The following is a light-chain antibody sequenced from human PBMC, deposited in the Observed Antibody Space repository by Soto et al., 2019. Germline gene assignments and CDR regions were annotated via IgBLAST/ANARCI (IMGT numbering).Light chain of an antibody. CDR3: QKYSGAPPT. Sequence: DIQMTQSPSSLSTSVGDRVTITCRASQAIGIYLAWYQQKPGKVPKLLIYAASTLQSGVPSRFSGSGSGTDFTLTINSLQPEDVANYYCQKYSGAPPTFGQGTKMEIK. CDR2: AAS. CDR1: QAIGIY. V-gene: IGKV1-27*01. J-gene: IGKJ1*01.